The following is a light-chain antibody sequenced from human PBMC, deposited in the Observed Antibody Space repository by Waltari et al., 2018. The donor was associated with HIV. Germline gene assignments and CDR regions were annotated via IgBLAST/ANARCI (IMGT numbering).Light chain of an antibody. Sequence: SYALTQPPSVSVSPGQTATITCSGDKLGDKFTSWYQQKAGQSPLLVIYQDAKRPSGIPERVSGSNSGKTATLTISGAQAVDEADYYCQAWDSRSVVFGGGTKLTVL. CDR2: QDA. CDR3: QAWDSRSVV. J-gene: IGLJ2*01. CDR1: KLGDKF. V-gene: IGLV3-1*01.